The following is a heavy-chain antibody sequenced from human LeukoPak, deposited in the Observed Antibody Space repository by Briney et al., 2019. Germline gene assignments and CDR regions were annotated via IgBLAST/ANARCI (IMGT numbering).Heavy chain of an antibody. D-gene: IGHD6-13*01. Sequence: ASVKVSFKASGYTFTSYGISWVRQAPGQGIEWMGWISDYNGNTNYAQTLQGRVTITTDTSTSTAYMELRSLRSDDTAVYYCARGSSSWYGTTFDYWGQGTLVTVSS. CDR3: ARGSSSWYGTTFDY. V-gene: IGHV1-18*01. J-gene: IGHJ4*02. CDR2: ISDYNGNT. CDR1: GYTFTSYG.